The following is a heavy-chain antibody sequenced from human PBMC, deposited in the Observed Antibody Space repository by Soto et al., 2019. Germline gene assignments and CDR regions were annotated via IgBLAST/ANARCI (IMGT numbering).Heavy chain of an antibody. CDR3: ARVDIGSYYAFDI. Sequence: GGSLRLSCAASGFTVSSNYMSWVRQAPGKGLEWVSVIYSGGSTYYADSVKGRFTISRHNSKNTLYLQMNSLRAEDTAVYYCARVDIGSYYAFDIWGQGTMVTVSS. D-gene: IGHD1-26*01. CDR1: GFTVSSNY. J-gene: IGHJ3*02. V-gene: IGHV3-53*04. CDR2: IYSGGST.